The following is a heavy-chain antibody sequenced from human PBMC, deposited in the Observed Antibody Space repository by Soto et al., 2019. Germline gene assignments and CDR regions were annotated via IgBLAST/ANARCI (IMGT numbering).Heavy chain of an antibody. CDR1: GYTFTSYG. CDR2: ISAYDGNT. J-gene: IGHJ3*02. V-gene: IGHV1-18*01. Sequence: GASVKVSCKASGYTFTSYGISWVRQAPGQGLEWMGWISAYDGNTNYAQKLQGRVTMTTDTSTSTAYMELRSLRSDDTAVYYCAIPYGDYGGDAFDIWGQGTMVTVSS. D-gene: IGHD4-17*01. CDR3: AIPYGDYGGDAFDI.